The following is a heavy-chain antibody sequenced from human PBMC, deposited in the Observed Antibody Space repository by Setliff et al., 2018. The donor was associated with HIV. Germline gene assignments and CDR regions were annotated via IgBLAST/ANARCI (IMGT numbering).Heavy chain of an antibody. D-gene: IGHD5-12*01. CDR1: GDSISRGDYY. V-gene: IGHV4-30-4*08. Sequence: PSETLSLTCTVSGDSISRGDYYWSWIRQPPGKGLEWIGNIYYSGSTYYNPSLKSRVTISVDTSKNRFSLRLTSVTAADTAVYYSARTKADGYKGVFDSWGQGTLVTVSS. CDR3: ARTKADGYKGVFDS. J-gene: IGHJ4*02. CDR2: IYYSGST.